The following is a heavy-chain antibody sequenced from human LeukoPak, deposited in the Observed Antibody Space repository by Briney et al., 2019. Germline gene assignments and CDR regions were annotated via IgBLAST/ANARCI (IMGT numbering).Heavy chain of an antibody. Sequence: SVKVSCKASGGTFSSYTISWVRQAPGQGLEWMGRIIPILGIANYAQKFQGRVTITADKSTSTAYMELSSLRSEDTAVYYCARVRGDGYDELDYWGQGTLVTVSS. D-gene: IGHD5-24*01. CDR1: GGTFSSYT. CDR2: IIPILGIA. V-gene: IGHV1-69*02. J-gene: IGHJ4*02. CDR3: ARVRGDGYDELDY.